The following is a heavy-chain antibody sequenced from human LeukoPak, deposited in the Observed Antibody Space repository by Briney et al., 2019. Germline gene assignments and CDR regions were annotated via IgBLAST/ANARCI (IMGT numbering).Heavy chain of an antibody. CDR1: GGSISSYY. J-gene: IGHJ4*02. Sequence: SETLSLTCTVSGGSISSYYWRWIRQPPGKGLVWIGYIYSSGSTNYNPSLESRVTMSVDKSKNQFSLKLSSVTVADTAVYYCARDKAGSSSLDYWGQGTLVTVSS. D-gene: IGHD1-26*01. CDR2: IYSSGST. V-gene: IGHV4-59*01. CDR3: ARDKAGSSSLDY.